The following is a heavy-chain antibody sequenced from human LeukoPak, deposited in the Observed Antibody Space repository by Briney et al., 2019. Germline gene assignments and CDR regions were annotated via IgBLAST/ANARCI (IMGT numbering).Heavy chain of an antibody. CDR2: IYHSGST. CDR1: GYSISSGYY. CDR3: ARRHQQLYYFDY. J-gene: IGHJ4*02. D-gene: IGHD2-2*01. V-gene: IGHV4-38-2*01. Sequence: SETLSLTCAVSGYSISSGYYWGWIRQPPGKGLAWIGSIYHSGSTYYNPSLNSRVTISVDTSKNQFSLKLSSVTAADTAVYYCARRHQQLYYFDYWGQGTLVTVSS.